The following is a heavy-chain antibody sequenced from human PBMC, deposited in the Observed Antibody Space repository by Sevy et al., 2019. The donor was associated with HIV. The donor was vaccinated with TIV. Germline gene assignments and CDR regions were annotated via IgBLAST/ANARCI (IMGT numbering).Heavy chain of an antibody. CDR1: GFTFSSNW. V-gene: IGHV3-7*01. J-gene: IGHJ4*02. Sequence: GGSLRLSCAASGFTFSSNWMTWVRQAPGKGLEWVANVKQDMSEKYYADSVKGRFTISRDNAKNLLFLQMNSLRDEDPAVDYWARAQQVTMLVVIGGLYFDLWGQGTLVTVSS. D-gene: IGHD3-3*01. CDR3: ARAQQVTMLVVIGGLYFDL. CDR2: VKQDMSEK.